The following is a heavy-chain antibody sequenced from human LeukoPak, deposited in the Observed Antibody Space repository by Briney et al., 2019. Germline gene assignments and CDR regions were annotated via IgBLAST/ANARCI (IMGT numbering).Heavy chain of an antibody. V-gene: IGHV3-21*01. J-gene: IGHJ5*02. CDR1: GFPFSSYG. CDR3: ARAYDSSGYYYDWFDP. Sequence: GGSLRLSCAASGFPFSSYGMHCVRQAPGKALECVSFISCSSCHIFYADSVKGRFTISRDDSKNTLYLQMNNRRAEDTAIYSCARAYDSSGYYYDWFDPWGQGTLVTVSS. CDR2: ISCSSCHI. D-gene: IGHD3-22*01.